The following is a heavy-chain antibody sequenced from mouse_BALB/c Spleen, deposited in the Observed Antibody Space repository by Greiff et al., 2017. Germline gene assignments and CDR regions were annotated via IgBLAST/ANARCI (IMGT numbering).Heavy chain of an antibody. J-gene: IGHJ4*01. CDR2: NSSGGGST. D-gene: IGHD2-4*01. V-gene: IGHV5-12-1*01. CDR3: ARRTMITTGYAMDY. Sequence: EVKLVESGGGLVKPGGSLKLSCAASGFAFSSYDMSWVRQTPEKRLEWVAYNSSGGGSTYYPDTVKGRFTISRDNAKNTLYLQMSSLKSEDTAMYYCARRTMITTGYAMDYWGQGTSVTVSS. CDR1: GFAFSSYD.